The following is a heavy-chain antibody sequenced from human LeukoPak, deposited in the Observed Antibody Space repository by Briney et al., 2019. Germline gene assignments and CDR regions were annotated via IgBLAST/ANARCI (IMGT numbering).Heavy chain of an antibody. CDR2: IIPILGIA. CDR3: ARGYCSSTSGYGGNWFDP. Sequence: SVKVSCKASGGTFSSYTISWVRQAPGQGLELMGRIIPILGIANYAQKFQGRVTITADKSTSTAYMELSSLRSEDTAVYYCARGYCSSTSGYGGNWFDPWGQGTLVTVSS. CDR1: GGTFSSYT. D-gene: IGHD2-2*01. J-gene: IGHJ5*02. V-gene: IGHV1-69*02.